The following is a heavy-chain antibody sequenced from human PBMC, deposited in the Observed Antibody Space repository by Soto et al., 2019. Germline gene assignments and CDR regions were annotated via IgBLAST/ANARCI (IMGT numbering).Heavy chain of an antibody. Sequence: PSETLSLTXTVSGDSIRSYYWSWIRQPAGKALEWIGRINTSGNTSYRPSLNSRVTMTVDTSKNQFSLKLSSVTAADTAVYYCARDQGSYNSGAQDIWGQGTTVTVSS. CDR3: ARDQGSYNSGAQDI. CDR2: INTSGNT. CDR1: GDSIRSYY. J-gene: IGHJ3*02. D-gene: IGHD6-19*01. V-gene: IGHV4-4*07.